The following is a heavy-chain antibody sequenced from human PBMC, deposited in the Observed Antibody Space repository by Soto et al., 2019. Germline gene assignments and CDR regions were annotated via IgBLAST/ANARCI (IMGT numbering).Heavy chain of an antibody. Sequence: QPGGSLRLSCAASGFPFSDYAMSWVRQAPGKGLQWVSVISSRGGDTYYADSVRGRFTISRDNSKSTMSLQMSSLRAEDTAIYFCAKDLFPALSGKDYYYGLDVWGPGTTVTVSS. CDR3: AKDLFPALSGKDYYYGLDV. D-gene: IGHD3-3*01. CDR1: GFPFSDYA. V-gene: IGHV3-23*01. J-gene: IGHJ6*02. CDR2: ISSRGGDT.